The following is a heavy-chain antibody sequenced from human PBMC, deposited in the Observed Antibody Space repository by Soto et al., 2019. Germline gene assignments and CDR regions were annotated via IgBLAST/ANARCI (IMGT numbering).Heavy chain of an antibody. CDR3: AKDRLAGGFDY. CDR2: VSATAGTT. Sequence: GSLRLSCAASGFTFNKYWMHWVRQAPGKGLEWVSLVSATAGTTYYADSVKGRFTISRDNSRNTVYLQMNSLRADDTAVYYCAKDRLAGGFDYWGQGTLVTVSS. CDR1: GFTFNKYW. J-gene: IGHJ4*02. D-gene: IGHD3-16*01. V-gene: IGHV3-23*01.